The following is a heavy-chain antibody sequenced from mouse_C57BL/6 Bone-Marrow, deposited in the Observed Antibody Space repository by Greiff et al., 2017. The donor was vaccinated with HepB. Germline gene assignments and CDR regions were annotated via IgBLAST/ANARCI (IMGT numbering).Heavy chain of an antibody. CDR2: IDPSDSYT. J-gene: IGHJ1*03. V-gene: IGHV1-50*01. CDR1: GYTFTSYW. D-gene: IGHD1-1*01. CDR3: AGDYYGSSGDWYFDV. Sequence: QVQLQQPGAELVKPGASVKLSCKASGYTFTSYWMQWVKQRPGQGLEWIGEIDPSDSYTNYNQKFKGKATVTVDTSSSTADMQLSSLTSEDSAVYYCAGDYYGSSGDWYFDVWGTGTTVTVAS.